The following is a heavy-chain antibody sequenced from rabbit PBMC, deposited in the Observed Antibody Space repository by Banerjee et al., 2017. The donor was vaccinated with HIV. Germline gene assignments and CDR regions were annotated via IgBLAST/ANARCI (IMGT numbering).Heavy chain of an antibody. D-gene: IGHD1-1*01. CDR2: VYTGSGVT. CDR1: GFDFSTTYY. V-gene: IGHV1S45*01. CDR3: ARGWGYDSSTGFSL. J-gene: IGHJ4*01. Sequence: QEQLEESGGGLVQPGASLTLTCTASGFDFSTTYYMCWVRQAPGKGPEWIACVYTGSGVTYYASWAKGRSTVSKASSTTVTLQMTSLTAADTASYFCARGWGYDSSTGFSLWGPGTLVTVS.